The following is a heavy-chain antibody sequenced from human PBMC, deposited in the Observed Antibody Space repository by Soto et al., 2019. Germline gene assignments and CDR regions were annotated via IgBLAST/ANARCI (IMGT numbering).Heavy chain of an antibody. D-gene: IGHD3-10*01. Sequence: QVQLVQSGAEVKKPGASVKVACKTSGDTFTSHYIHWVRQAPGQGLEWMGIINPRGDDPRYPQRCQGRGALTSDRSTSTVYLELSSLRPEDTAVYYCARATDHGSGSYNWFDPWGQGTLVTVSS. CDR1: GDTFTSHY. V-gene: IGHV1-46*01. CDR3: ARATDHGSGSYNWFDP. J-gene: IGHJ5*02. CDR2: INPRGDDP.